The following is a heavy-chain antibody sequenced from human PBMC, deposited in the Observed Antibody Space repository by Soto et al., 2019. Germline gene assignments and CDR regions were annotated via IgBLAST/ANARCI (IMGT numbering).Heavy chain of an antibody. D-gene: IGHD1-7*01. CDR3: ARYNWNYWFDP. CDR1: GGSFSGYY. Sequence: SETLSLTCAVYGGSFSGYYWSWIRQPPGKGLEWIGEINHSGSTNYNPSLKSRVTISVDTSKNQFSLKLSSVTAADTAVYYCARYNWNYWFDPWGQGTLVTVSS. CDR2: INHSGST. V-gene: IGHV4-34*01. J-gene: IGHJ5*02.